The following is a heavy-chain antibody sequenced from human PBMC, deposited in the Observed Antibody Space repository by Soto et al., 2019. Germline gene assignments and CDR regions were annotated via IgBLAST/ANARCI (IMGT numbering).Heavy chain of an antibody. CDR2: ISAYNGNT. J-gene: IGHJ4*02. V-gene: IGHV1-18*01. D-gene: IGHD2-8*01. CDR1: GYTFTSYG. CDR3: ARDLGALDIVLMVYAEDIDY. Sequence: GASVKVSCKASGYTFTSYGISWVRQAPGQGLERLGWISAYNGNTNYAQKLQGRVTMTTDTSTSTAYMELRSLRSDDTAVYYCARDLGALDIVLMVYAEDIDYSGQGTLVTVSS.